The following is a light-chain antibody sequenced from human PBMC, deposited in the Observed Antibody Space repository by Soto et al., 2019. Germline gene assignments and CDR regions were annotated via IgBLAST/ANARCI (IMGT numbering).Light chain of an antibody. CDR2: DAS. J-gene: IGKJ5*01. CDR3: QQRSKWPIT. CDR1: QSVGNNF. Sequence: EIVLTQSPDTLSLSPGERATLSCRASQSVGNNFLAWYQQKPGQAPTLLIYDASSRASGLPDRFSGSGSETDFTLTISSLEPEDFAVYYCQQRSKWPITFGQGTRLEI. V-gene: IGKV3D-20*02.